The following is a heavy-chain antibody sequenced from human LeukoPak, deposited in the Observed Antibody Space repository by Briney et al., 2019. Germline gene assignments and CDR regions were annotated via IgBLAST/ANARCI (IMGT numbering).Heavy chain of an antibody. Sequence: ASVKVSCKASGYTFTSYGISWLRQAHGQGLEWVGWISAYNGNTNYAQKLQGRVTMTTDTSTSTAYMELRSLRSDDTAVYYCARYSSGLPTDYWGQGTLVTVSS. V-gene: IGHV1-18*01. J-gene: IGHJ4*02. CDR3: ARYSSGLPTDY. D-gene: IGHD3-22*01. CDR2: ISAYNGNT. CDR1: GYTFTSYG.